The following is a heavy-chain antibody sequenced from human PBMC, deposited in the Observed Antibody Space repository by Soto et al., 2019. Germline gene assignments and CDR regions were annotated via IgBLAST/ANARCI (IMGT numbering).Heavy chain of an antibody. D-gene: IGHD2-15*01. V-gene: IGHV1-18*04. CDR2: ISAKKGNT. CDR3: AREILSPDFYFHGMDV. J-gene: IGHJ6*02. CDR1: GYTFTSYG. Sequence: QGQLVQSGAEVKKPGASVKVSCKASGYTFTSYGISWVRQAPGQGLEWMGWISAKKGNTKYAQKFQGRVTMTTDTSTSTAYMELRSLRSDDTAVYYCAREILSPDFYFHGMDVWGQGITVTVSS.